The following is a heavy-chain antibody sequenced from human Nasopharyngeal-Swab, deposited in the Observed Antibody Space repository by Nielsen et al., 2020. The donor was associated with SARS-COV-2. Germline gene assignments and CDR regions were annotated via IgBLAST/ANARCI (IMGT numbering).Heavy chain of an antibody. V-gene: IGHV3-23*01. J-gene: IGHJ6*02. CDR2: ISGSGGST. D-gene: IGHD2-15*01. CDR3: ASPYPYCSGGSWYTGRYYYGMDV. CDR1: GFTFSSYA. Sequence: GESLKISCAASGFTFSSYAMSWVRQAPGKGPEWVSAISGSGGSTYYADSVKGRFTISRDNSKNTLYLQMNSLRAEDTAVYYCASPYPYCSGGSWYTGRYYYGMDVWGQGTTVTVSS.